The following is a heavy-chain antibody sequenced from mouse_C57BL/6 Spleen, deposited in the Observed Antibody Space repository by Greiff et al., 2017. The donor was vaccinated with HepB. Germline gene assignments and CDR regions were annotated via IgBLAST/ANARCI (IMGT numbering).Heavy chain of an antibody. CDR2: IDPENGDT. J-gene: IGHJ2*01. Sequence: VQLQQSGAELVRPGASVKLSCTASGFNIKDDYMHWVKQRPEQGLEWIGWIDPENGDTEYASKFQGKATITADTSSNTAYLQLSSLTSEDTAVYYCTTKLYYFDYWGQGTTLTVSS. D-gene: IGHD1-1*02. CDR3: TTKLYYFDY. CDR1: GFNIKDDY. V-gene: IGHV14-4*01.